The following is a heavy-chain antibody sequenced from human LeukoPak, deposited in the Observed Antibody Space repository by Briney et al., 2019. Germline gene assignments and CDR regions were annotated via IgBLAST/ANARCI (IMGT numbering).Heavy chain of an antibody. J-gene: IGHJ4*02. V-gene: IGHV3-21*01. Sequence: GGSLRLSCAASGFTFSSFTMDWVRQAPGEGLEWVSSISSSSSYIYSADSVKGRFTISRDNARNSLYLQMNSLRAEDTAVYYCAREVVGSSGWFPFDYWGQGTLVTVSS. D-gene: IGHD6-19*01. CDR2: ISSSSSYI. CDR1: GFTFSSFT. CDR3: AREVVGSSGWFPFDY.